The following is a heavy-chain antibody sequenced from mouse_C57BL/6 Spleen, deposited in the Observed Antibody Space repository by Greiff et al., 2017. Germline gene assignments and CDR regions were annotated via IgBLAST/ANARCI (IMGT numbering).Heavy chain of an antibody. Sequence: EVKLVESGGGLVKPGGSLKLSCAASGFTFSDYGMHWVRQAPEKGLEWVAYISSGSSTIYYADTVKGRFTISRDNAKNTLFLQMTSLRSEDTAMYYCASYYSKGYFDVWGTGTTVTVSS. J-gene: IGHJ1*03. CDR2: ISSGSSTI. CDR1: GFTFSDYG. D-gene: IGHD2-5*01. CDR3: ASYYSKGYFDV. V-gene: IGHV5-17*01.